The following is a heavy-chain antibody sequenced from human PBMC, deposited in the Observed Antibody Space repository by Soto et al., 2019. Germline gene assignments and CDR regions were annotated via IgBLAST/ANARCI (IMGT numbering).Heavy chain of an antibody. V-gene: IGHV3-21*01. CDR2: ISRSAGNT. Sequence: EVQLVESGGGLVKPGGSLRLSCAASGFTFSSYSMNWVRRAPGKGLEWVSSISRSAGNTYYADSVKGRFTISRDNAKNSMYLQMNSLRAEDTAVYYCARDQVPGLDAFDIWGQGTMVTVSS. J-gene: IGHJ3*02. CDR3: ARDQVPGLDAFDI. CDR1: GFTFSSYS.